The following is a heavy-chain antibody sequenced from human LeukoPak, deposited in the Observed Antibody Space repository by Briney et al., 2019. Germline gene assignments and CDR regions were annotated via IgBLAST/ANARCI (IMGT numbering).Heavy chain of an antibody. V-gene: IGHV4-59*01. CDR3: ARELTTTHGFEI. J-gene: IGHJ3*02. CDR2: IYYTGTT. CDR1: GASLNDYY. Sequence: PSETLSLTCTVSGASLNDYYRSWIRQPPGKGLEWIGYIYYTGTTHYNPSLKSRVSISADTSKDQFYLHVTSVTAADTAVYYCARELTTTHGFEIWGQGTLVTVSS. D-gene: IGHD1/OR15-1a*01.